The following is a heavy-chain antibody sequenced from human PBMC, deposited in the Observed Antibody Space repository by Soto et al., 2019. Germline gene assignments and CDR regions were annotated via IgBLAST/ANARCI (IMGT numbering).Heavy chain of an antibody. CDR2: MTPGSGKT. CDR3: ARVASAGTLNWFDP. V-gene: IGHV1-8*01. CDR1: GYTFINFD. Sequence: QVQLVQSGAEVKEPGASVRVSCKASGYTFINFDISWVRQATGQGLEWMGWMTPGSGKTGYASKFQGRVSMTRDASTSTAHLELSSLTSEDTAVYYCARVASAGTLNWFDPWGQGTLVTVSS. D-gene: IGHD6-13*01. J-gene: IGHJ5*02.